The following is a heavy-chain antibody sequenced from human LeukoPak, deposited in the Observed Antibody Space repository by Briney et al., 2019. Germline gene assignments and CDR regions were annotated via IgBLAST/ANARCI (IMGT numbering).Heavy chain of an antibody. D-gene: IGHD2-8*01. CDR2: INPRGDAT. Sequence: GSVKVSCKASGYIFTTYSIYWVRQAPGQGLEWIGMINPRGDATIYAQKFQGRVTMTSDTSTTTIYMELSSLKSEDTGLYYCARKWSSRAWFDPWGQGTLVTVSS. CDR3: ARKWSSRAWFDP. V-gene: IGHV1-46*01. CDR1: GYIFTTYS. J-gene: IGHJ5*02.